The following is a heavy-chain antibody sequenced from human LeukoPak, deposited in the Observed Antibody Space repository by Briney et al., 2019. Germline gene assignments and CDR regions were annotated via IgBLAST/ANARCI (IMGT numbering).Heavy chain of an antibody. CDR2: IIPIFGTA. J-gene: IGHJ4*02. CDR1: GGTFSSYA. Sequence: ASVKVSCKASGGTFSSYAISWVRQAPGQGLEWMGGIIPIFGTANYAQKFQGRVTITADESTSTAYMELSSLRSEDTAVYYCARSRDSSGWSFDYWGQGTLVTVSS. V-gene: IGHV1-69*01. CDR3: ARSRDSSGWSFDY. D-gene: IGHD6-19*01.